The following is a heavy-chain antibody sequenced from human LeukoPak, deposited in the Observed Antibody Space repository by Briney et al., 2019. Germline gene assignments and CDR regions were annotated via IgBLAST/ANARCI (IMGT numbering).Heavy chain of an antibody. CDR1: GFTFSAYW. Sequence: PGGSLRLSCAASGFTFSAYWMHWVRQVPGKGLVWVSRIHREGTTTIYADSVKGRFTISRDNGKNTLYLHMSSLRADDTAVYYCARDSDWLLFDYWGQGTLVTVSS. V-gene: IGHV3-74*01. CDR2: IHREGTTT. D-gene: IGHD3-9*01. CDR3: ARDSDWLLFDY. J-gene: IGHJ4*02.